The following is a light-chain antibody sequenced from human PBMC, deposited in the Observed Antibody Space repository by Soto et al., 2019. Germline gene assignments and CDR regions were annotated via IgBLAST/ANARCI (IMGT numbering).Light chain of an antibody. V-gene: IGLV1-44*01. CDR1: SSNIGSNT. J-gene: IGLJ2*01. Sequence: QSALTQPPSASGTPGQRVTISCSGSSSNIGSNTVNWYQQLPGTAPKLLIYSNNQRPSGAPDRFSGSKSGTSASLAISGLQSEDEADYYCAAWDDSLNGLVFGGGTKLTVL. CDR2: SNN. CDR3: AAWDDSLNGLV.